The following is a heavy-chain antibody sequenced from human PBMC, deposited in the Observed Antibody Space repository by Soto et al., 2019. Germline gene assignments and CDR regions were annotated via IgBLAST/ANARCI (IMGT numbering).Heavy chain of an antibody. Sequence: QVQLQESGPGLVKPSGTLSLTCAVSSGSISSSNWWSWVRQPPGKGLEWIGEIYHSGSTNYNPSPKSRVTISVDKSKNQFSLKLSSVTAADTAVYYCARVVGGGDYYGSGSSSYYYMDVWGKGTTVTVSS. CDR2: IYHSGST. V-gene: IGHV4-4*02. D-gene: IGHD3-10*01. J-gene: IGHJ6*03. CDR3: ARVVGGGDYYGSGSSSYYYMDV. CDR1: SGSISSSNW.